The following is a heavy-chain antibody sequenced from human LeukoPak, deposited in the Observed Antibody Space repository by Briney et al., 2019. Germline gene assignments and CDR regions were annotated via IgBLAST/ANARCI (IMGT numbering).Heavy chain of an antibody. Sequence: SVTVSFTASGGTFTIYAISWVRQAPGQGREWMGGIIPIFGTANDAQKFQGRVTITSDESTSTAYMELRSLRSDDTAVYYCATAGYCSGGSCSPDAFDIWGQGTMVTVSS. CDR2: IIPIFGTA. J-gene: IGHJ3*02. D-gene: IGHD2-15*01. CDR1: GGTFTIYA. V-gene: IGHV1-69*13. CDR3: ATAGYCSGGSCSPDAFDI.